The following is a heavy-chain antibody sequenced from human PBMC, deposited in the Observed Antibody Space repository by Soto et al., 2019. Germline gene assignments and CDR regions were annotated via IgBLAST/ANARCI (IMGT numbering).Heavy chain of an antibody. Sequence: PGGSLRLSCAASGFTFRSYGMTWVRQAPGKGLEWVSAISGSGGSTFYADSLGGRFTISRDNSKNILYLEMKSLRAGDTAMYYCAKTSSASGRECPGHWGQGALVTVSS. J-gene: IGHJ4*02. V-gene: IGHV3-23*01. D-gene: IGHD6-6*01. CDR3: AKTSSASGRECPGH. CDR2: ISGSGGST. CDR1: GFTFRSYG.